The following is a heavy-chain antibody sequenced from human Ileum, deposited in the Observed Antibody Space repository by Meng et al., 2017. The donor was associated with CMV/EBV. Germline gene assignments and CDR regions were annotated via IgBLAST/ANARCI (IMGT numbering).Heavy chain of an antibody. J-gene: IGHJ4*02. V-gene: IGHV4-34*01. CDR2: INQYGST. D-gene: IGHD5-12*01. CDR1: GCCSPYT. CDR3: VTADHHAIKY. Sequence: EQVRHWGAELLQPSWPLSLTSSLGGCCSPYTWSVIRQAPGKGLEWIGEINQYGSTNFNPSVKSRVTISRDTSKNQFSLRLNSVTAADAAVYYCVTADHHAIKYWGQGTLVTVSS.